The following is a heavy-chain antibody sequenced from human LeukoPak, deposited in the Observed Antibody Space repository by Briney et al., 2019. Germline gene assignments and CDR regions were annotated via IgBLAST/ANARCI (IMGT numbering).Heavy chain of an antibody. Sequence: SETLSLTCTVSSASVSSYYWSWVRQPPGGSLEWIGYISNSGSPSYNPSFKSRVTFSADTSKNHLSLKLNSVTPADTAVYFCARGGAGPLRDWGQGTLVTVSS. CDR1: SASVSSYY. CDR2: ISNSGSP. CDR3: ARGGAGPLRD. V-gene: IGHV4-59*02. D-gene: IGHD3-16*01. J-gene: IGHJ4*02.